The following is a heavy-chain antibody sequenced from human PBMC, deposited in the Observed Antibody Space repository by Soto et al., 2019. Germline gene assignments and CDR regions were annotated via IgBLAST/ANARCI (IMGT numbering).Heavy chain of an antibody. J-gene: IGHJ4*02. CDR1: GFTFSRYW. V-gene: IGHV3-7*01. CDR2: IGQDGSEK. Sequence: EVQLVESGGGLVQPGGSLRLSCAASGFTFSRYWMTWVRQAPGKGLEWVANIGQDGSEKYYVDSVKGRFTISRYNAKNSLYLQMNSLRAEDTAVYYCARERAEAPAVDFWGQGTLVPVSS. CDR3: ARERAEAPAVDF.